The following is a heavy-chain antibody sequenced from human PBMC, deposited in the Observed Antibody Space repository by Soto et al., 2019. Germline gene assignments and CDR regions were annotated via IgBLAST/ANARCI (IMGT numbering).Heavy chain of an antibody. D-gene: IGHD3-10*02. J-gene: IGHJ4*01. V-gene: IGHV3-15*07. Sequence: GGSLRLSGAACGFIFSSAWINWVRQTPEKGLEWVCRIKSKTDGCTPDFAARVKDRFAISRDDSRDIMYMQMNTLKTDDTGVYYCPTDSLSTQMLVRFDFSRLGTLVTVSS. CDR2: IKSKTDGCTP. CDR3: PTDSLSTQMLVRFDF. CDR1: GFIFSSAW.